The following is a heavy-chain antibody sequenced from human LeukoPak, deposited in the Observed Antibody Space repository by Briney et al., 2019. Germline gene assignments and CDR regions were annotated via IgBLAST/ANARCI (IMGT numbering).Heavy chain of an antibody. D-gene: IGHD4-17*01. CDR1: GFTFGDYA. CDR3: ARDTIYGDYKYDY. Sequence: AGGSLRLSCTASGFTFGDYAMSWIRQAPGKGLEWVGFIRSKAYGETADYAASVKGRFTISRDDSKNTLYLQMNSLRAEDTAVYYCARDTIYGDYKYDYWGQGTLVTVSS. V-gene: IGHV3-49*03. J-gene: IGHJ4*02. CDR2: IRSKAYGETA.